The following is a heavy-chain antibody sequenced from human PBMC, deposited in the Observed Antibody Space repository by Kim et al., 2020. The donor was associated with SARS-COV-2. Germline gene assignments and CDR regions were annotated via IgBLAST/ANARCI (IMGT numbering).Heavy chain of an antibody. CDR2: INPSGGST. V-gene: IGHV1-46*01. Sequence: ASVKVSCKASGYTFTSYYMHWVRQAPGQGLEWMGIINPSGGSTSYAQKFQGRVTMTRDTSTSTVYMELSSLGSEDTAVYYCARELGSGSYFWFYYGMDVWGQGTTVTVSS. J-gene: IGHJ6*02. CDR1: GYTFTSYY. CDR3: ARELGSGSYFWFYYGMDV. D-gene: IGHD3-10*01.